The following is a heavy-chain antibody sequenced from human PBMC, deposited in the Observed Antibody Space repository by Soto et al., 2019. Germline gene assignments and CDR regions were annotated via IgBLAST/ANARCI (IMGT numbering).Heavy chain of an antibody. V-gene: IGHV3-23*01. CDR3: AKLGSSSWSPHYYFDY. D-gene: IGHD2-2*01. Sequence: EVQVLESGGGLVQPGGSLRLSCAASGFTFYNYAMGWVRQAPGKGLEWVSAITGSGSDTYYADSVKGRFTISRDNSENTLYLQMNSLRAEDTAIYYCAKLGSSSWSPHYYFDYWGQGTLVTVSS. J-gene: IGHJ4*02. CDR2: ITGSGSDT. CDR1: GFTFYNYA.